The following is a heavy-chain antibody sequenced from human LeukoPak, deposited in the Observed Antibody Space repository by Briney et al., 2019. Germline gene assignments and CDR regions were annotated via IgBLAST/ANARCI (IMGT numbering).Heavy chain of an antibody. CDR2: ISGSGGTT. J-gene: IGHJ4*02. Sequence: PGGSLRLSCAASGLTFSSYALAWVRQARGKGLEWVSAISGSGGTTYYADSVKGHFTISRDNSKNTLYLQMNSLRAEDTAVYYCAKNFYGDYNFFFDYWGQGTLVTVSS. D-gene: IGHD4-17*01. CDR3: AKNFYGDYNFFFDY. V-gene: IGHV3-23*01. CDR1: GLTFSSYA.